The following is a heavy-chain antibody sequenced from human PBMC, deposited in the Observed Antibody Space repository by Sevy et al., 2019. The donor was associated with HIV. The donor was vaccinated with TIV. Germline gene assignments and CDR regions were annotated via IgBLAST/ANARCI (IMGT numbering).Heavy chain of an antibody. J-gene: IGHJ4*02. CDR2: INAISSNI. V-gene: IGHV3-21*01. Sequence: GGSLRLSCAASGFTFSSYAMNWVRQAPGKGLEWVSSINAISSNIYYADSVKGRFTISRDNAENSLYLQMNSVRAEDTAVYYCAKDLFSGGNAVYGYWGQGTLVTVSS. D-gene: IGHD2-15*01. CDR3: AKDLFSGGNAVYGY. CDR1: GFTFSSYA.